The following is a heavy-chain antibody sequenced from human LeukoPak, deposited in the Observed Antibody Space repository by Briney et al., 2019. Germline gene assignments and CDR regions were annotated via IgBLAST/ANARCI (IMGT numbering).Heavy chain of an antibody. Sequence: GGSLRLSCAASGFIFSNYALMWVRQAPGKGLEWVSCITGRGDETFYADSVKGRFSLSRDNSKNMLYLQMYSLGAEDTAIYYCAKGAAAGLVDWFDHWGQGTLVTVSS. CDR2: ITGRGDET. CDR1: GFIFSNYA. J-gene: IGHJ5*02. CDR3: AKGAAAGLVDWFDH. V-gene: IGHV3-23*01. D-gene: IGHD6-13*01.